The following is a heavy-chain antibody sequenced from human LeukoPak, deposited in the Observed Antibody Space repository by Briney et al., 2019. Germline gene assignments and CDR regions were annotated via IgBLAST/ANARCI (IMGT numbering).Heavy chain of an antibody. D-gene: IGHD6-6*01. CDR2: IIPIFGTA. CDR3: ARDRAARPRLYYYMDV. V-gene: IGHV1-69*06. CDR1: GGTFISYA. J-gene: IGHJ6*03. Sequence: SVKVSCKASGGTFISYAISWVRQAPGQGLEWMGGIIPIFGTANYAQKFQGRVTITSDKSTSTAYMELSSLRSEDTAVYYCARDRAARPRLYYYMDVWGKGTTVTVSS.